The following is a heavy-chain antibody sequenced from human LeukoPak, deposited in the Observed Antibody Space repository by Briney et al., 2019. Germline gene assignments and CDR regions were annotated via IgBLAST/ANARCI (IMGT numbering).Heavy chain of an antibody. CDR1: GFTFSTSW. Sequence: GDSLRLSCAASGFTFSTSWMNWVRQAPGKGLEWVSYISSSSSTIYYADSVKGRFTISRDNAKNSLYLQMNSLRAEDTAVYYCARDNTYTPTPIVVVPAAICGWFDPWGQGTLVTVSS. CDR2: ISSSSSTI. D-gene: IGHD2-2*02. V-gene: IGHV3-48*01. CDR3: ARDNTYTPTPIVVVPAAICGWFDP. J-gene: IGHJ5*02.